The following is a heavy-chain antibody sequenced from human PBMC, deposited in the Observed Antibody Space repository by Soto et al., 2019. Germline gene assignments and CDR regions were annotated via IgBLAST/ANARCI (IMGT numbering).Heavy chain of an antibody. Sequence: ASVKLSCKASGYRFTDYYMHWVRQAPGHGLEWMGWINPTSGDTNFAQKFQGRVTLTRDTSLSTAYMELSSLRSDDSALYYCATMLYYYYALDVWGQGTTVTVS. CDR1: GYRFTDYY. V-gene: IGHV1-2*02. D-gene: IGHD3-10*02. CDR2: INPTSGDT. CDR3: ATMLYYYYALDV. J-gene: IGHJ6*02.